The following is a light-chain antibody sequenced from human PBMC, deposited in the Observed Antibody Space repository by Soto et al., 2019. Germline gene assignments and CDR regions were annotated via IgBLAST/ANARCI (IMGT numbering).Light chain of an antibody. J-gene: IGKJ1*01. CDR3: QHYKSYPWT. CDR1: QAISNY. V-gene: IGKV1-17*01. CDR2: GAK. Sequence: DIQMTQSPSFLSASVGDRVTITCRASQAISNYLNWYQQKPGKAPNLLIFGAKTLQSGVPSRFSGSGSETEFTLTISSLQPDDFAIYYCQHYKSYPWTFGQGTKVDIK.